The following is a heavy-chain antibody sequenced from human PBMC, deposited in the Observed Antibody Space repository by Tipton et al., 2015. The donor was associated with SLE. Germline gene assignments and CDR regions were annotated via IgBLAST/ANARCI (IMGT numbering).Heavy chain of an antibody. Sequence: SLRLSCTVSGFTFSSYAMRWVRQVPGKGLEWVSGIDTSGVYTYYPDSMKGRFTVSRDNSRNTVYLQMNSLRAEDTAVYYCAKGLRTGSDYIRRDAFHMWSQGTLVTVSS. D-gene: IGHD6-25*01. J-gene: IGHJ3*02. CDR1: GFTFSSYA. CDR2: IDTSGVYT. V-gene: IGHV3-23*01. CDR3: AKGLRTGSDYIRRDAFHM.